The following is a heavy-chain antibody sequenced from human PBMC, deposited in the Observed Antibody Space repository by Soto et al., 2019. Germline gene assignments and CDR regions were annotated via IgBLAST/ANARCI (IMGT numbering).Heavy chain of an antibody. CDR2: INHSGST. V-gene: IGHV4-34*01. D-gene: IGHD2-8*01. CDR1: GGSFSGYY. J-gene: IGHJ2*01. Sequence: NPSETLSLTCAVYGGSFSGYYWSWIRQPPGKGLEWIGEINHSGSTNYNPSLKSRVTISVDTSKNQFSLRLSSVTAADTAVYYCAREIMPLTNDWYFDLWGRGTLVTVSS. CDR3: AREIMPLTNDWYFDL.